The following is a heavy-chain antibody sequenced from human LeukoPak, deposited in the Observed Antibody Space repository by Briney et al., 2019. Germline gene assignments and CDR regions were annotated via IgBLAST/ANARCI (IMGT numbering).Heavy chain of an antibody. D-gene: IGHD3-10*01. CDR3: ARELGQIDY. Sequence: SETLSLTGAVYGGSFSGYYWSWIRQPPGKGLEWIGEINHSGSTNYNPSLKSRVTISVDTSKNQFSLKLSSVTAADTAVYHCARELGQIDYWGQGTLVTVSS. CDR2: INHSGST. J-gene: IGHJ4*02. CDR1: GGSFSGYY. V-gene: IGHV4-34*01.